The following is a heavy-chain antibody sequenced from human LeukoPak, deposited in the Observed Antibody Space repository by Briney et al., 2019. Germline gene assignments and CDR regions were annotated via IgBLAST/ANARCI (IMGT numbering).Heavy chain of an antibody. J-gene: IGHJ4*02. CDR1: GFTFSNYW. CDR3: ARDKVTY. Sequence: GGSLRLSCAASGFTFSNYWMSWVRQAPGKGLEWVAHINKDGSEIYYVDSVKGRFTISRDNAKSSLSLQMNSLRVEDTAVYYCARDKVTYWGQGILVTVSS. CDR2: INKDGSEI. V-gene: IGHV3-7*01.